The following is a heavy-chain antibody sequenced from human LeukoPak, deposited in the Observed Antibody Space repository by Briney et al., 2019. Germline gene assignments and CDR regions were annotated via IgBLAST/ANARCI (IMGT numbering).Heavy chain of an antibody. D-gene: IGHD2-15*01. J-gene: IGHJ4*02. Sequence: ASVKVSCKTSGYTFTGYYVHWVRQSPGHGLKWMGRINPKSGGTKYAQKFQGRVTMTRDTSISTAYMELSSLKSDDTAVYYCANGEYCSGGYCYSNWGQGTLVTVSS. CDR1: GYTFTGYY. CDR2: INPKSGGT. CDR3: ANGEYCSGGYCYSN. V-gene: IGHV1-2*06.